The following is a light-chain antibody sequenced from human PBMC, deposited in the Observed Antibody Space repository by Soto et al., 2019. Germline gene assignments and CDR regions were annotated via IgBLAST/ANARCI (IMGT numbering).Light chain of an antibody. CDR3: QLYGISVPVT. CDR2: GVS. Sequence: IVLTQSPGTLSLSPGETATLSCRASQAVDSKFLAWYQQNPGQAPRLIMFGVSGRATGVPARFSGGVSGTDSTLTIRSLEPEDFAVNYCQLYGISVPVTVGQGTRLQI. J-gene: IGKJ5*01. CDR1: QAVDSKF. V-gene: IGKV3-20*01.